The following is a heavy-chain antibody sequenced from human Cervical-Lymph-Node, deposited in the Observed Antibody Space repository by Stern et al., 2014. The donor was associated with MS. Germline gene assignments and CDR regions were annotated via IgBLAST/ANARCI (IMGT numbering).Heavy chain of an antibody. CDR3: ARDQGGIADS. D-gene: IGHD6-13*01. CDR2: LTPMFGTS. Sequence: QVQLVQSGAEAKKPGSSVKVSCKASGGSFSMDSISWVRPAPGLGLEWMGGLTPMFGTSNYAQKFQGRVTTTADVSTSTAYMELASMRSEDTAVYFCARDQGGIADSWGQGTLVIVSS. V-gene: IGHV1-69*12. J-gene: IGHJ4*02. CDR1: GGSFSMDS.